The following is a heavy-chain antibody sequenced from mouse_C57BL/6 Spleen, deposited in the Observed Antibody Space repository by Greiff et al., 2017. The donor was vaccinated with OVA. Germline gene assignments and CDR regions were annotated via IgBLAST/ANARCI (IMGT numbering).Heavy chain of an antibody. Sequence: VQLQQPGAELVKPGASVKLSCKASGYTFTSYWMHWVKQRPGRGLEWIGRIDPNSGGTKYNEKFKSKATLTVDKPSSTAYMQLSSLTSEDSAVYYCASPFITTVVGGYFDVWGTGTTVTVSS. CDR1: GYTFTSYW. J-gene: IGHJ1*03. D-gene: IGHD1-1*01. CDR3: ASPFITTVVGGYFDV. V-gene: IGHV1-72*01. CDR2: IDPNSGGT.